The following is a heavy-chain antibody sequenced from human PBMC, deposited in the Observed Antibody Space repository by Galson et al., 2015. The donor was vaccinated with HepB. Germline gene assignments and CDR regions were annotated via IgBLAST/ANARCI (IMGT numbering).Heavy chain of an antibody. V-gene: IGHV1-69*13. CDR3: ASEGAVAYCGGDCDSGWFDP. CDR1: GCTFSSYA. CDR2: IIPIFGTA. D-gene: IGHD2-21*02. J-gene: IGHJ5*02. Sequence: SVKVSCKASGCTFSSYAISWVRQAPGQGLEWMGGIIPIFGTANYAQKLQGRVTITADESTSTAYMELSSLRSEDTAVYYCASEGAVAYCGGDCDSGWFDPCSQASLVTVSS.